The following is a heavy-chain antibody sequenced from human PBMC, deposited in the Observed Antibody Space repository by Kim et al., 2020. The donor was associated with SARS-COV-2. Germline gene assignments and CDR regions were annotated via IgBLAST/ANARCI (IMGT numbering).Heavy chain of an antibody. Sequence: GGSLRLSCAASGFIFNNYAMHWVRQTPGKGLEWVSVISYDGSVQYEADSVKGRFTISRDDSRSTVDLQMSSLGPEDTAVYFCARDSLRVPPDYFDFWGQGILVTVSS. CDR2: ISYDGSVQ. CDR3: ARDSLRVPPDYFDF. J-gene: IGHJ4*02. V-gene: IGHV3-30-3*01. CDR1: GFIFNNYA.